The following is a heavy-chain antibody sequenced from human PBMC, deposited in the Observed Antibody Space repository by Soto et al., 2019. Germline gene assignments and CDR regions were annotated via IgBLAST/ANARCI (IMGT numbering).Heavy chain of an antibody. J-gene: IGHJ5*02. CDR1: GGTFGRYA. Sequence: SVKVSCKASGGTFGRYAISWVRQAPGQGLEWMGGIIPIFGTANYAQKFQGRVTITADESTSTAYMELSSLRFEDTAVYYCARAIVGPTTTGWLDPWGQGTLVTVSS. CDR2: IIPIFGTA. CDR3: ARAIVGPTTTGWLDP. V-gene: IGHV1-69*13. D-gene: IGHD1-26*01.